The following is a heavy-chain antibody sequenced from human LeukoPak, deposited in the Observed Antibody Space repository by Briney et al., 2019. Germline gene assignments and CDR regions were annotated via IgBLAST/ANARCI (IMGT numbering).Heavy chain of an antibody. CDR2: IYYSGST. CDR3: ARESIAARDSDY. Sequence: SQTLSLTCTVSGGSISSGDYYWRWVRQPPGKGLEWIGYIYYSGSTYYNPDLKSRLTIRVDTAKNQFSLKLSSVTAADTAVYYCARESIAARDSDYWGQGTLVTVSS. D-gene: IGHD6-6*01. V-gene: IGHV4-30-4*01. CDR1: GGSISSGDYY. J-gene: IGHJ4*02.